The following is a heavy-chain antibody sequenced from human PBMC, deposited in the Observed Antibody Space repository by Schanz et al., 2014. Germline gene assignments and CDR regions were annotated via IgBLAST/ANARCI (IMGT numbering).Heavy chain of an antibody. D-gene: IGHD1-26*01. V-gene: IGHV3-7*01. J-gene: IGHJ6*02. CDR1: GFTFSAFG. CDR3: ARGLIVGDGQHFYFSYGLDV. CDR2: IRQDVRAK. Sequence: VQLVESGGGVVRPGRSLRLSCAASGFTFSAFGMHWVRQAPGKGLDWVANIRQDVRAKYYVDSVKGRFTISRDNIASSLFLQMNSLRAEDSAVYYCARGLIVGDGQHFYFSYGLDVWGQGTTVTVSS.